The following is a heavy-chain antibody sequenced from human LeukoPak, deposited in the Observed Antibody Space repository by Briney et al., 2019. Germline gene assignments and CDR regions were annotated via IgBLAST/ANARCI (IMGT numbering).Heavy chain of an antibody. CDR3: ARAGVVVVAARGLDY. J-gene: IGHJ4*02. V-gene: IGHV4-34*01. Sequence: SSETLSLTCAVYGGSFSGYYWSWIRQPPGKGREWIGEINHSGSTNYNPSLKSRVTISVDTSKNQFSLKLSSVTAADTAVYYCARAGVVVVAARGLDYWGQGTLVTVSS. CDR1: GGSFSGYY. D-gene: IGHD2-15*01. CDR2: INHSGST.